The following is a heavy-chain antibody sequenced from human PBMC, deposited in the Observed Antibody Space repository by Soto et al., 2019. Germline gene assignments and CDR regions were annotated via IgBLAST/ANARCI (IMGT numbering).Heavy chain of an antibody. CDR3: AKDGYHRSGDLYYLDH. V-gene: IGHV3-23*01. CDR2: ISGSPSST. Sequence: CGAAGGTFRHCAVRWVSKTQGKGLEWVSSISGSPSSTYYADPVKGRSTISRDNSKKTLFLQMSSLRAEDTAVYYWAKDGYHRSGDLYYLDHRGQAAPVT. D-gene: IGHD3-22*01. J-gene: IGHJ4*02. CDR1: GGTFRHCA.